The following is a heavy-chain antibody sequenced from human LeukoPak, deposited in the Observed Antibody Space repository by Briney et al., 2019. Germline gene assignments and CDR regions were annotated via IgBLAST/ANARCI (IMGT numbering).Heavy chain of an antibody. J-gene: IGHJ4*02. D-gene: IGHD3-10*01. Sequence: GSLRLSCAASGFTFSSYSMNWVRQAPGKGLEWIGSIYYSGSTYYNPSLKSRVTISVDTSKNQFSLKLSSVTAADTAVYYCARERYMVRGVILPDYWGQGTLVTVSS. CDR2: IYYSGST. V-gene: IGHV4-39*07. CDR1: GFTFSSYS. CDR3: ARERYMVRGVILPDY.